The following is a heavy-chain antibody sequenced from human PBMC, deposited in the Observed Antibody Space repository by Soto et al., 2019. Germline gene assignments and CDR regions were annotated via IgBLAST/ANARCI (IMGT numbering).Heavy chain of an antibody. J-gene: IGHJ4*02. V-gene: IGHV1-69*12. Sequence: QVQLVQSGAEVKKPGSSVKVSCKASGGTFSSYAISWVRQAPGQGLEWMGGIIPIFGTANYAQKFQGRVTITADESTSTAYMELSSRRSEDTAVDYCARGGAYCGGDCLYYYFDYWGQGTLVTVSS. CDR3: ARGGAYCGGDCLYYYFDY. D-gene: IGHD2-21*02. CDR1: GGTFSSYA. CDR2: IIPIFGTA.